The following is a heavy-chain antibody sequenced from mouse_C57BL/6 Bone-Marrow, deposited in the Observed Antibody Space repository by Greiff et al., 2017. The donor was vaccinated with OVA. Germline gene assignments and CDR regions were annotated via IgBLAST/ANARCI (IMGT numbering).Heavy chain of an antibody. CDR3: ARDETERGDY. CDR1: GYTFTSYG. V-gene: IGHV1-58*01. Sequence: VKLKQSGAELVRPGSSVKMSCTTSGYTFTSYGINWVKQRPGLGLEWIGYIYIGNGYTEYNEKFTGQVTLTSDTSSSTGYMQRSSLTSEDYAIYCCARDETERGDYWGQGTSVTVSS. D-gene: IGHD4-1*01. CDR2: IYIGNGYT. J-gene: IGHJ4*01.